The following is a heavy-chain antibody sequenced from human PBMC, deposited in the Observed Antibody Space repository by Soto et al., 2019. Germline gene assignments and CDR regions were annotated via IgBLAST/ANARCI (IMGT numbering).Heavy chain of an antibody. CDR2: FYPGDSTS. D-gene: IGHD2-2*03. Sequence: PGESLKISCKTSGYSFISCWVAWVRQKPGKGLEWMGTFYPGDSTSTYSPSFQGQVTISVDKSISTAYLHLSSLKASDTAMYYCARIIGYCRNNDCSWTFDIWGQGTTVTVSS. CDR3: ARIIGYCRNNDCSWTFDI. V-gene: IGHV5-51*01. CDR1: GYSFISCW. J-gene: IGHJ3*02.